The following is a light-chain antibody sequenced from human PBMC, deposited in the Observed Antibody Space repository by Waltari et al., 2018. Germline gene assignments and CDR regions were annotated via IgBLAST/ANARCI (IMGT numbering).Light chain of an antibody. CDR1: QSINVY. Sequence: DIPMTQSPSSLSASVGDRVSISCRASQSINVYVDWYQQKPGKAPKLLIYGASTLQSGVPSRFSGSGSGTDFTLTISSLQPEDFASYYCQQSYKTPYTFGQGTKLEF. CDR2: GAS. J-gene: IGKJ2*01. CDR3: QQSYKTPYT. V-gene: IGKV1-39*01.